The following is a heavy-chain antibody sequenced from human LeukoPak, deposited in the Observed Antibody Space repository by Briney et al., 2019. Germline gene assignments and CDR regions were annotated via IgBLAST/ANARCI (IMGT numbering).Heavy chain of an antibody. J-gene: IGHJ5*02. CDR2: IYHSGNT. D-gene: IGHD2-8*01. CDR3: AQNGQSGFSFDP. CDR1: AYSISSGFF. Sequence: RPSETLSLTCSVSAYSISSGFFWGWIRQPPGKGLEWIGSIYHSGNTYYNPSLKSRVTISADTSKNQFSLKLSSVTAADTAVYYCAQNGQSGFSFDPWGQGTLVTVSS. V-gene: IGHV4-38-2*02.